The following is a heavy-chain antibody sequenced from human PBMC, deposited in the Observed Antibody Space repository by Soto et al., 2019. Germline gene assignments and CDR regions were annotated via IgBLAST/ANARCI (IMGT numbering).Heavy chain of an antibody. D-gene: IGHD4-4*01. J-gene: IGHJ4*02. CDR1: GGPFSSYA. V-gene: IGHV1-69*13. Sequence: GASVKVSFKASGGPFSSYAISLVRQAPGQGLEWMGGIIPIFGTANYAQKFQGRVTITAYESTSTAYMELSSLRSEDTAVYYCAIRRADPRGNYVPPFDYWGQGTLVTVSS. CDR3: AIRRADPRGNYVPPFDY. CDR2: IIPIFGTA.